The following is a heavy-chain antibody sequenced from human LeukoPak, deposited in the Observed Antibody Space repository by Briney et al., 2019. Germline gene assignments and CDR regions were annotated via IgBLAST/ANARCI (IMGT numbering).Heavy chain of an antibody. V-gene: IGHV3-23*01. CDR2: ISGSGGST. CDR3: AREGTPTGYYDSSGYFDWYFDL. J-gene: IGHJ2*01. CDR1: GFTFSSYA. D-gene: IGHD3-22*01. Sequence: GGSLRLSCAASGFTFSSYAMNWVRQAPGKGLEWVSAISGSGGSTYYADSVKGRFTISRHNSKNTLYLQMNSLRAEDTAVYYCAREGTPTGYYDSSGYFDWYFDLWGRGTLVTVSS.